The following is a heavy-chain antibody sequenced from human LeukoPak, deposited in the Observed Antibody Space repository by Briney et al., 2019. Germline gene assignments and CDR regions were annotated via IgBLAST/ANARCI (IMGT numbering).Heavy chain of an antibody. J-gene: IGHJ6*02. D-gene: IGHD3-10*01. V-gene: IGHV4-59*01. CDR3: ARDQGYYGSGSYYYGMDV. Sequence: SETLSLTCTVSGGSISSYYWSWIRQPPGKGLEWIGHIYYSGSTNYNPSLKSRVTISVDTSKNQFSLKLSSVTAADTAVYYCARDQGYYGSGSYYYGMDVWGQGTTVTVSS. CDR1: GGSISSYY. CDR2: IYYSGST.